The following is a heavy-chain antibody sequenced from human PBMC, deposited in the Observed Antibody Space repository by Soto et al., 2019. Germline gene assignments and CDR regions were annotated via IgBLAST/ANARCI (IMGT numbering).Heavy chain of an antibody. CDR1: GYIFINYG. J-gene: IGHJ5*02. CDR3: ARDEVPAANWLDR. V-gene: IGHV1-18*01. D-gene: IGHD2-2*01. Sequence: ASVKVSCKASGYIFINYGITWVRQAPGQGLEWMGWISGYNGNTKYADNLQGRVTMTTDTSTTTAYMELRSLRSDDTAVYYCARDEVPAANWLDRWGQGTLVTVYS. CDR2: ISGYNGNT.